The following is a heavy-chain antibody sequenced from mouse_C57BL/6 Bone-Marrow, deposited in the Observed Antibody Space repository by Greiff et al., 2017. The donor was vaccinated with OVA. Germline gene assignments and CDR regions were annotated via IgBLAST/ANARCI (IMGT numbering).Heavy chain of an antibody. Sequence: QVQLQQPGAELVKPGASVKLSCKASGYTFTSYWMQWVNQRPGRGLEWIGEIDPSDGYTNYNQKFKGQATLTVDTSSSTAYMQLSSLTSEDSAGYYWARNDHADFDVWGTGTTVTVSS. CDR3: ARNDHADFDV. V-gene: IGHV1-50*01. CDR2: IDPSDGYT. CDR1: GYTFTSYW. J-gene: IGHJ1*03.